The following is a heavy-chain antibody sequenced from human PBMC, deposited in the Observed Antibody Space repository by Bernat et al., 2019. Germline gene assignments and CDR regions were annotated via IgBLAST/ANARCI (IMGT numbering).Heavy chain of an antibody. D-gene: IGHD2-21*02. CDR1: GFTFGDYA. CDR2: IRSKAYGGTT. Sequence: EVQLVESGGGLVQPGRSLRLSCTASGFTFGDYAMSWFRQAPGKGREWGGFIRSKAYGGTTEYAASVKGRFTISRDDSKSIAYLQMNSLKTEDTAVYYCTRVGPYCGGDCYDNWFDPWGQGTLVTVSS. V-gene: IGHV3-49*03. J-gene: IGHJ5*02. CDR3: TRVGPYCGGDCYDNWFDP.